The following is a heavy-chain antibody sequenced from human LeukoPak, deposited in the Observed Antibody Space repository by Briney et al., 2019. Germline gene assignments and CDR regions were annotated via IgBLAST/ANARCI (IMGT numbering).Heavy chain of an antibody. CDR1: GFSLSTTGVG. D-gene: IGHD6-13*01. CDR2: IYWDDNK. Sequence: GSGPTLVKPTQTLTLTCTFSGFSLSTTGVGVGWIRQPPGKALEWLALIYWDDNKRYSPSLKSRLTITKDTSKNQVVLTMTNMDPVDTATYYCAHRRRRSSIWYYYYHMDVWGKGTTVTVSS. V-gene: IGHV2-5*02. CDR3: AHRRRRSSIWYYYYHMDV. J-gene: IGHJ6*03.